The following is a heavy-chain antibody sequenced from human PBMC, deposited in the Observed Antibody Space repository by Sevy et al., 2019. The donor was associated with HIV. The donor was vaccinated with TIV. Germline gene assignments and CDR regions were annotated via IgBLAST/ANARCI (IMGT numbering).Heavy chain of an antibody. CDR3: GRDRGFRGGSALYPN. CDR1: GFTFDDYG. D-gene: IGHD3-10*01. CDR2: STWNGDYA. Sequence: GGSLRLSCAASGFTFDDYGMGWVRQVPGRGLEWISGSTWNGDYANYGDSVKGRVTISRDNAKNSLYLQMDSLTAEDTAVYYCGRDRGFRGGSALYPNWGQGTLVTVSS. J-gene: IGHJ4*02. V-gene: IGHV3-20*04.